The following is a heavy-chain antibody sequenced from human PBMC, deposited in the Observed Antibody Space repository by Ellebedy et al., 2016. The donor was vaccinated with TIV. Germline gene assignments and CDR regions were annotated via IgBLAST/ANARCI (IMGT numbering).Heavy chain of an antibody. CDR3: ARAIIAPRPYYFDS. CDR2: IFYSGTT. V-gene: IGHV4-31*03. CDR1: GDSITSGNYY. Sequence: SETLSLXCTVSGDSITSGNYYCSWVRQHPGKGLEWIGSIFYSGTTYFNPSLKSRVTVSADTSMHHFSLILNSVTAADTAVYYCARAIIAPRPYYFDSWGQGALVTVSS. D-gene: IGHD6-6*01. J-gene: IGHJ4*02.